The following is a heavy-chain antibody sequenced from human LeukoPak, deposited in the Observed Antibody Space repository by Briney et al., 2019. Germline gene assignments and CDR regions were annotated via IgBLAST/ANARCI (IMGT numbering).Heavy chain of an antibody. CDR1: VYSISSGYY. J-gene: IGHJ4*02. V-gene: IGHV3-53*01. CDR3: ARSIAAAELYY. CDR2: IYSGGST. D-gene: IGHD6-13*01. Sequence: ETLSLTCTVSVYSISSGYYWGWIRQPPGKGLEWVSVIYSGGSTYYADSVKGRFTISRDNSKNTLYLQMNSLGAEDTAVYYCARSIAAAELYYWGQGTLVTVSS.